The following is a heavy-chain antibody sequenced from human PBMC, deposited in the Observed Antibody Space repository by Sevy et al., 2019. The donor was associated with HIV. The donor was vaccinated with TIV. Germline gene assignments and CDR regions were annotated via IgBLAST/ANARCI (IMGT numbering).Heavy chain of an antibody. Sequence: GGSLRLSCAASGFTFSSYSMNWVRQAPGKGLEWVSSISSSSSYIYYADSVKGRFTISRDNAKNSLYLQMNSLRAEDTAVYYCATLGGSSSWYGDTYYFDYWGHGTLVTVSS. CDR2: ISSSSSYI. CDR3: ATLGGSSSWYGDTYYFDY. D-gene: IGHD6-13*01. CDR1: GFTFSSYS. V-gene: IGHV3-21*01. J-gene: IGHJ4*01.